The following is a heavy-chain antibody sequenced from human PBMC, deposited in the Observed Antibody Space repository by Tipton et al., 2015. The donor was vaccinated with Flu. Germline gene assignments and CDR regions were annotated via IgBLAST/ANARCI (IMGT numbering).Heavy chain of an antibody. J-gene: IGHJ6*02. V-gene: IGHV3-30*18. CDR1: GFSFNTYG. D-gene: IGHD6-13*01. CDR3: AKDPYSSTNYYFAMDV. CDR2: VSHDETTK. Sequence: QLVQSGGGVVQPGRSLRLSCAASGFSFNTYGMHWVRQAPGRGLEWVAFVSHDETTKDYSESVRGRFTISRDNSRNTLYLQMTSLRDEDTAVYYCAKDPYSSTNYYFAMDVWGQGTTVAVSS.